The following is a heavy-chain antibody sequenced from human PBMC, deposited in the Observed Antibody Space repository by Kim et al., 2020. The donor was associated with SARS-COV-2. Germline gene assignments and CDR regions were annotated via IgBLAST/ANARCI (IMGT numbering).Heavy chain of an antibody. J-gene: IGHJ4*02. CDR1: GFTFSGSA. V-gene: IGHV3-73*01. CDR3: THSGAY. CDR2: IRNKADNYAT. Sequence: GGSLRLSCAASGFTFSGSAVHWVRQASGKGLEWVGRIRNKADNYATTYAASVKGRFSISRDDSRSTAYLQMNSLKTDDTAVYYCTHSGAYWGRGTLVTVS. D-gene: IGHD2-15*01.